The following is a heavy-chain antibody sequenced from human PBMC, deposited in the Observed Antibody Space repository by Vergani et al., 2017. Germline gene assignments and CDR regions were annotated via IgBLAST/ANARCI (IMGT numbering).Heavy chain of an antibody. D-gene: IGHD4-11*01. Sequence: QVQLVESGGGVVQPGRSLRLSCAASGFTFSSYAMHWVRQAPGKGLEWVAVISYDGSNKYYADSVKGRFTFSRHNSKNTLYLQMNSLRAEDTAVYYCARGTTAYIYYWGQGTLVTVSS. CDR3: ARGTTAYIYY. V-gene: IGHV3-30-3*01. CDR1: GFTFSSYA. J-gene: IGHJ4*02. CDR2: ISYDGSNK.